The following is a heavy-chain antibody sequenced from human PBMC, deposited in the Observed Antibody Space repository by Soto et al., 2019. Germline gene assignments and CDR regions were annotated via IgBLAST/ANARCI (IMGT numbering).Heavy chain of an antibody. CDR2: IFWNDER. D-gene: IGHD1-26*01. Sequence: QVTLKESGPVLVKPTETLTLTCSVSGFSLSKARMGVSWIRQPPGKALEWLAHIFWNDERSYNTSLKSRLTXSGXXSXRQVVLTLTHVDPVDTGTYFCARALREGLPIYYFDSWGQGTLVTVSS. CDR1: GFSLSKARMG. CDR3: ARALREGLPIYYFDS. V-gene: IGHV2-26*01. J-gene: IGHJ4*02.